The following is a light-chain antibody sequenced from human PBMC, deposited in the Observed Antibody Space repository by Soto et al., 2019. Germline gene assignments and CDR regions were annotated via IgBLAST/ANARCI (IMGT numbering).Light chain of an antibody. CDR2: GAS. CDR3: QPGFAAPWT. V-gene: IGKV1-39*01. J-gene: IGKJ1*01. CDR1: QNTNSY. Sequence: DIQMTQSPSSLSESIGDRVTITCRASQNTNSYLNWYQHKPGTAPKLLIYGASSLVNGVPSRFSGSEYGTDFTLIISSLRPEDFVTYYCQPGFAAPWTFGQGTKVEIK.